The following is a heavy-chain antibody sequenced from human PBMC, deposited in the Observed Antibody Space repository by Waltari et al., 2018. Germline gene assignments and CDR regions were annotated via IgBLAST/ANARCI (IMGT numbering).Heavy chain of an antibody. V-gene: IGHV4-38-2*01. CDR2: IYHSGST. CDR3: ARRRVVGATKVFDY. Sequence: QVQLQESGPGLVKPSETLSLTCAVSGYSISSGYYWGWIRQPPGKGLEWIGSIYHSGSTYYNPSLKSRVTISVDTSKNQFSLKLSSVTAADTAVYYCARRRVVGATKVFDYWGQGTLVTVSS. CDR1: GYSISSGYY. D-gene: IGHD1-26*01. J-gene: IGHJ4*02.